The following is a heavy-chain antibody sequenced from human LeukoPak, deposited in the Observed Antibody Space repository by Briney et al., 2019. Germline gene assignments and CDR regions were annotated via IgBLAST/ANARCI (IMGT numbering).Heavy chain of an antibody. D-gene: IGHD3-22*01. J-gene: IGHJ4*02. CDR2: ISYDGSNK. V-gene: IGHV3-33*05. CDR1: GFTFSSYG. CDR3: ARASSSGYRGADF. Sequence: GGSLRLSCAASGFTFSSYGMHWVRQAPGKGLEWVAVISYDGSNKYYADSVRGRFTISRDNSKNTLYLQMNSLRAEDTAVYYCARASSSGYRGADFWGQGTLVTVSS.